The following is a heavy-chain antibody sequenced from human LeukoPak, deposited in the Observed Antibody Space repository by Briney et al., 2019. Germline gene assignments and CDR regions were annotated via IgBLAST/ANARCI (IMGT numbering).Heavy chain of an antibody. Sequence: KPSETLSLTCTVSGGSISSSSYYWGWIRQPPGKGLEWIGSIYYSGSTYYNPSLKSRVTISVDTSKNQFSLKLSSVTAADTAVYYCASWWFGEEGYFDYWGQGTLVTVSS. J-gene: IGHJ4*02. V-gene: IGHV4-39*01. CDR1: GGSISSSSYY. CDR3: ASWWFGEEGYFDY. D-gene: IGHD3-10*01. CDR2: IYYSGST.